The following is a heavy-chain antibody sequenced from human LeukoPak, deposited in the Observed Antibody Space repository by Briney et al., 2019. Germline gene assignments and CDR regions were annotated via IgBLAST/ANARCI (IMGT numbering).Heavy chain of an antibody. D-gene: IGHD5-12*01. Sequence: GGSLRLSCAASGFTFSSYGMHWVRQAPGKGLEWVAVIWYDGSNKYYADSVKGRFTISRDNSKNTLYLQMNSLRAEDTAVYYCARDLGGATITSYYFDYWGQGTLVTVSS. V-gene: IGHV3-33*01. J-gene: IGHJ4*02. CDR1: GFTFSSYG. CDR3: ARDLGGATITSYYFDY. CDR2: IWYDGSNK.